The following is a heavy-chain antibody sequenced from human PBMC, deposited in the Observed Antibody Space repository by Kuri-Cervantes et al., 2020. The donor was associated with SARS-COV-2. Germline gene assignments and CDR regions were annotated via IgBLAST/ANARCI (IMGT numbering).Heavy chain of an antibody. CDR1: GFTFISYA. CDR2: LSYDGSNK. V-gene: IGHV3-30*04. D-gene: IGHD2-2*01. Sequence: GSSLRFSFAASGFTFISYAMHWVRQAPGKGLEWGAVLSYDGSNKYYADSVQGRFTISRDNSKTTLYLQIISLRAVDTAVYYCASDGKPAASSYFCYDYMDVWGKGTTVTVSS. J-gene: IGHJ6*03. CDR3: ASDGKPAASSYFCYDYMDV.